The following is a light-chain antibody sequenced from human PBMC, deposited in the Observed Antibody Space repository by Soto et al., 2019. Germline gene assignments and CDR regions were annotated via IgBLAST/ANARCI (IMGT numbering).Light chain of an antibody. Sequence: EIVLTQSPATLSLSPGDRATLSCRASQSVGNNFAWYQQKPGQAPRLLIFATSTRATGVPARFSGSGSGTDFTLTISSLQSEDFAVYYCQQYGDWPLTFGGGAKVEIE. CDR1: QSVGNN. V-gene: IGKV3-15*01. CDR3: QQYGDWPLT. CDR2: ATS. J-gene: IGKJ4*01.